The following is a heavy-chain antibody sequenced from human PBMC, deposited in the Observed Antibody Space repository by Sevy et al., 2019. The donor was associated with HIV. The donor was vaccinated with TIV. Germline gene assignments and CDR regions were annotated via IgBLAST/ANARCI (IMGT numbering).Heavy chain of an antibody. V-gene: IGHV3-30*03. CDR1: GFTFSNFG. CDR2: ISYDGNKI. Sequence: GGSLRLSCAASGFTFSNFGMHWVRQAPGKGLEWLADISYDGNKIYYVDSVKGRFTVSRDNSKNTLYLQMNSLRAEDTAVYYCARDCSSTTCLWGLDVWGQGTTVTVSS. D-gene: IGHD2-2*01. J-gene: IGHJ6*02. CDR3: ARDCSSTTCLWGLDV.